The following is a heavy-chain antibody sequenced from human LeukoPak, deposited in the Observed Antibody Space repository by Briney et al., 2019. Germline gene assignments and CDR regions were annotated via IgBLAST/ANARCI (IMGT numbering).Heavy chain of an antibody. J-gene: IGHJ6*02. CDR3: ARESVVVVATIYYYYGMDV. Sequence: GGSLRLSCAASGFTVSSNYMTWVRQAPGKGLEWVSVIYIGGSTSYADSVKGRFTISRDNSKNTLYLQMNSLRAEDTAVYYCARESVVVVATIYYYYGMDVWGRGTTVTVSS. CDR2: IYIGGST. V-gene: IGHV3-53*01. CDR1: GFTVSSNY. D-gene: IGHD2-15*01.